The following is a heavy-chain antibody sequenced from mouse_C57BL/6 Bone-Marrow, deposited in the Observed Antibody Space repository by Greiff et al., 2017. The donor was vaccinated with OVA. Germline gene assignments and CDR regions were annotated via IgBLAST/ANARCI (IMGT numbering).Heavy chain of an antibody. D-gene: IGHD2-5*01. CDR1: GYTFTSYW. Sequence: QVHVKQSGAELAKPGASVKLSCKASGYTFTSYWMHWVKQRPGQGLEWIGYINPSSGYTKYNQKFKDKATLTADKSSSTAYMQLSSLTYEDSAVYFCAITKGASNLAWFAYWGQGTLVTVSA. CDR2: INPSSGYT. CDR3: AITKGASNLAWFAY. V-gene: IGHV1-7*01. J-gene: IGHJ3*01.